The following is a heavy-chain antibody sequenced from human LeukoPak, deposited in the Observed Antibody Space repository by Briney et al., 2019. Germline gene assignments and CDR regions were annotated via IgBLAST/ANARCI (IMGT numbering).Heavy chain of an antibody. Sequence: SETLSLTCAVYGGSFSGYYWSWIRQPPGKGLEWIGEINHSGSTNYNPSLKSRVTISVDTSKNQFSLKLSSVTAADTAVYYCARGRLGYCSGGSYYSVRYFDYWGQGTLVTVSS. J-gene: IGHJ4*02. V-gene: IGHV4-34*01. CDR2: INHSGST. CDR3: ARGRLGYCSGGSYYSVRYFDY. D-gene: IGHD2-15*01. CDR1: GGSFSGYY.